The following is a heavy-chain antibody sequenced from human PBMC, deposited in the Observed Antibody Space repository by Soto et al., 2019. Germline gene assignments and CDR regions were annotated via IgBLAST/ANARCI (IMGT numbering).Heavy chain of an antibody. J-gene: IGHJ6*02. V-gene: IGHV4-61*01. Sequence: EKLSLACSFSGSAVTSDSGYWSWIRQPSREGLGWIGYICYSGSADYNLSLGRRVTISIDTSKNQLSLKLTSVNHEDTAVYYGARGVGCGYYYYHMELWCQGTSVT. CDR2: ICYSGSA. D-gene: IGHD3-10*01. CDR3: ARGVGCGYYYYHMEL. CDR1: GSAVTSDSGY.